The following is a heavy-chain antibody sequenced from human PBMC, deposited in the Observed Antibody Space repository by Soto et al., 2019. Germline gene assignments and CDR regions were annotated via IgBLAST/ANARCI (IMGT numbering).Heavy chain of an antibody. CDR2: IRSKANSYAT. D-gene: IGHD3-3*01. CDR1: GFTFSGSA. J-gene: IGHJ4*02. V-gene: IGHV3-73*02. CDR3: AVMTYYDLWSGKGHFDH. Sequence: EVQLVESGGGLVQPGGSLKLSCAASGFTFSGSAMHWVRQASGKGLEWVGRIRSKANSYATAYAASVKGRFTISRDDSKSTLYLQMNSLRVEDTAVYYCAVMTYYDLWSGKGHFDHWGQGTLVTVSS.